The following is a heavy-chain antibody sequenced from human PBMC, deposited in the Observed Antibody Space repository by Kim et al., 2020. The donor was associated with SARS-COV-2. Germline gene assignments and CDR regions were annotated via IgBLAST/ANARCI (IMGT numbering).Heavy chain of an antibody. J-gene: IGHJ4*02. CDR3: ARDPPVTGIAAEVGFPY. V-gene: IGHV7-4-1*02. CDR1: GYKFNNYG. CDR2: INTNTGKP. Sequence: ASVKVSCKASGYKFNNYGMNWVRQAPGQGLEWMGCINTNTGKPRYAQGFMGRLVFSLDTSVSTAYLQISSLKAEDTAVYYCARDPPVTGIAAEVGFPYWGQGTLVTVSS. D-gene: IGHD6-13*01.